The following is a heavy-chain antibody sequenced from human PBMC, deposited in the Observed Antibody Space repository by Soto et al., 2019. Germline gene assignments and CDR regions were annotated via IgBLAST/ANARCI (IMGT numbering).Heavy chain of an antibody. V-gene: IGHV4-39*01. J-gene: IGHJ4*02. CDR2: IYYSGST. D-gene: IGHD1-20*01. Sequence: PSXTLSLTCTVSGGSISSSSYYWGWIRQPPGKGLEWIGSIYYSGSTYYNPSLKSRVTISVDTSKNQFSLKLSSVTAADTAVYYCARHDGIIKDYFDDWGQGTLVTVSS. CDR3: ARHDGIIKDYFDD. CDR1: GGSISSSSYY.